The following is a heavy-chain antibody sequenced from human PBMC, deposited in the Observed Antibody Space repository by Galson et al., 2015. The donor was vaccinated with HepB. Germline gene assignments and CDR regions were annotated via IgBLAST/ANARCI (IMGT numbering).Heavy chain of an antibody. Sequence: SLSLSCAASGFTFSSYVMHWVRQAPGKGLVWVSRINSYGSSTSYADSVKGRFTISRDNAKNTLFLQMNSLRAEDTAVYYCHTTTVTTGYYAMDVWGQGTTFTVSS. CDR2: INSYGSST. V-gene: IGHV3-74*01. CDR3: HTTTVTTGYYAMDV. J-gene: IGHJ6*02. D-gene: IGHD4-17*01. CDR1: GFTFSSYV.